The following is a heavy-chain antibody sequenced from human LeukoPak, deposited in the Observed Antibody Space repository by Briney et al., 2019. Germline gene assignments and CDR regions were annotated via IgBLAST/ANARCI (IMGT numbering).Heavy chain of an antibody. CDR2: ISSSSSYI. V-gene: IGHV3-21*01. J-gene: IGHJ1*01. Sequence: GGSLRLSCAASGFTFSSYSMNWVRQAPGKGLEWDSSISSSSSYIYYAGSVKGRFTISRDNAKNSLYLQMNSLRAEDTAVYYCRLLGDEYFQHWGQGTLVTVSS. CDR1: GFTFSSYS. CDR3: RLLGDEYFQH.